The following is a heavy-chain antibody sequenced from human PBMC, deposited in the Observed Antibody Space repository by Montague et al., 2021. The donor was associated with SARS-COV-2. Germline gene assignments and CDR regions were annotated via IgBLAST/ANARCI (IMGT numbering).Heavy chain of an antibody. CDR2: ISGSGGST. D-gene: IGHD1-26*01. CDR3: AKHVRMFSSYFRYAFDI. V-gene: IGHV3-23*01. Sequence: SLRLSCAASGFTFSSYATSWVRQAPGKGLEWVSAISGSGGSTYYXXSVKGRFTISRDNSKNTLCLQMNSLRAEDTAVYYCAKHVRMFSSYFRYAFDIWGQGTMVTVSS. CDR1: GFTFSSYA. J-gene: IGHJ3*02.